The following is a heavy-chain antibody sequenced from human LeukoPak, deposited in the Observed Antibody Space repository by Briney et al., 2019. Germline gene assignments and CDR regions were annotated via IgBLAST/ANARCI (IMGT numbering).Heavy chain of an antibody. V-gene: IGHV3-33*01. CDR2: IWYDGGNK. Sequence: GRSLRLSCAASGFTFSSYGMHWVRQAPGKGLEWVAVIWYDGGNKYYADSVKGRFTISRDNSKNTLYLQMNSLRAEDTAVYYCARDVGIVVVPAAIPYYYYYGMDVWGQGTTVTVSS. J-gene: IGHJ6*02. D-gene: IGHD2-2*02. CDR3: ARDVGIVVVPAAIPYYYYYGMDV. CDR1: GFTFSSYG.